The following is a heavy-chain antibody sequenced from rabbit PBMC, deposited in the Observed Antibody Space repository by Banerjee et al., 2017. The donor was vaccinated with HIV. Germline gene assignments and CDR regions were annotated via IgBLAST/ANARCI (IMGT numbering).Heavy chain of an antibody. CDR1: GLDFSSSYW. J-gene: IGHJ6*01. Sequence: QSLEESGGDLVKPGASLTLTCTASGLDFSSSYWICWVRQAPGKGLEWIGCIYAGSSGTTHYATWAKGRFTISKTSSTTVTLQMTSLTAADTATYFCGRGLTLADLWGPGTLVTVS. V-gene: IGHV1S40*01. CDR2: IYAGSSGTT. D-gene: IGHD4-2*01. CDR3: GRGLTLADL.